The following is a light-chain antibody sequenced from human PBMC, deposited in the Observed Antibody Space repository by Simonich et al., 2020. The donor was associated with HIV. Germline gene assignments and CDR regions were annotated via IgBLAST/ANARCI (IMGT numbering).Light chain of an antibody. J-gene: IGKJ1*01. CDR1: QSVTSNY. CDR2: DAS. V-gene: IGKV3D-20*01. Sequence: EIVLTQSPGTLSLSPGERATLSCRASQSVTSNYLAWFQHKPGLAPRLLIYDASTRATGIPDRFSGSGSGTDFTLTISRLEPDDFAVYYCQQYANSPRTFGQGTKVEIK. CDR3: QQYANSPRT.